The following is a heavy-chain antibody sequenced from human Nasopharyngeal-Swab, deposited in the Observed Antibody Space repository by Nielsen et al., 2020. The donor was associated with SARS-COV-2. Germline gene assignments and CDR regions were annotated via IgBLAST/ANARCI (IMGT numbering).Heavy chain of an antibody. Sequence: SQTLSLTCAISGDSVSNDRAAWSWIRQSPSRGLEWLGRTLYRSKWNYDYATSLSGRLTVSPDTAKNQFSLHLNSVTPDDTAVYCCARIQQQLPGIVWGQGTMVIVSS. V-gene: IGHV6-1*01. D-gene: IGHD6-13*01. CDR2: TLYRSKWNY. J-gene: IGHJ3*01. CDR3: ARIQQQLPGIV. CDR1: GDSVSNDRAA.